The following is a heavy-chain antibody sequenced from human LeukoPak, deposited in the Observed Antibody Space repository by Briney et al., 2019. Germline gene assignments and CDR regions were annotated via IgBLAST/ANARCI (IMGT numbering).Heavy chain of an antibody. CDR1: GFTFSSYS. D-gene: IGHD6-13*01. Sequence: GGSLRLSCAASGFTFSSYSMNWVRQAPGKRLEWVSSISSSSSYIYFADSVKGRFTISRDNAKNSVYLQMNSLRAEDTAVYYCARGQYDYSSSWYGDYWGQGTLVTVSS. CDR3: ARGQYDYSSSWYGDY. V-gene: IGHV3-21*01. J-gene: IGHJ4*02. CDR2: ISSSSSYI.